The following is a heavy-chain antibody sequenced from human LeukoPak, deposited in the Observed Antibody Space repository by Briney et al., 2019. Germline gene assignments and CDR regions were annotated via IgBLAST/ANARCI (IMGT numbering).Heavy chain of an antibody. CDR3: ARDIGQQREFGMDV. Sequence: GASVKVSCKASGYSFTSYYIHWVRQAPGQGLEWMGRINPSSGGTNYAQKFQGRVTMTRDMSISTAYMELSRLTSDDTAVYYCARDIGQQREFGMDVWGQGTTVTVSS. J-gene: IGHJ6*02. CDR1: GYSFTSYY. D-gene: IGHD6-13*01. CDR2: INPSSGGT. V-gene: IGHV1-2*06.